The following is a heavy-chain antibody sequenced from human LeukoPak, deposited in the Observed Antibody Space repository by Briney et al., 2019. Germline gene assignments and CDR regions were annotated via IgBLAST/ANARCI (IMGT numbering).Heavy chain of an antibody. CDR3: ARGRPAGYFDY. V-gene: IGHV3-53*01. D-gene: IGHD6-6*01. Sequence: GGSLRLSCVASGFTVSSNCMSWVRQAPGKGPEWVSVIYSGGSAYYADSVKGRFTISRDKSKNTLYLQMNSLRAEDTAVYYCARGRPAGYFDYWGQGTLVTVSS. CDR2: IYSGGSA. CDR1: GFTVSSNC. J-gene: IGHJ4*02.